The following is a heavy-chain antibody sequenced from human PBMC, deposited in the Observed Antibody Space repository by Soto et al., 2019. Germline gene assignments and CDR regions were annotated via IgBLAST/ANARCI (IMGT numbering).Heavy chain of an antibody. D-gene: IGHD2-15*01. Sequence: SETLSLTCTVSGGSISSGGYYWSWIRQHPGKGLEWFGYIYYSGSTYYNPSLKRRVTISVDTSKNQFSLKLSSVTAADTAVYYCARGKGWGGCSGGSCYQNWFDPWGQGTLVTVSS. V-gene: IGHV4-31*03. CDR2: IYYSGST. CDR1: GGSISSGGYY. J-gene: IGHJ5*02. CDR3: ARGKGWGGCSGGSCYQNWFDP.